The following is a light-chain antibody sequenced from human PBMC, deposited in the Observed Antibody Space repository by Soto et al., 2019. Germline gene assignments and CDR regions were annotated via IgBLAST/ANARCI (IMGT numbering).Light chain of an antibody. CDR1: SGQSSDA. CDR3: QAWGTSAV. Sequence: QSVLTQSPSASASLGASVTLTCTLSSGQSSDAIAWYQQQPGKGPRFLMKLKSDGSHTKGDGIPDRFSGSSSGAERHLTISGLQSDDEGDYYCQAWGTSAVFGGGTQLTVL. CDR2: LKSDGSH. J-gene: IGLJ7*01. V-gene: IGLV4-69*01.